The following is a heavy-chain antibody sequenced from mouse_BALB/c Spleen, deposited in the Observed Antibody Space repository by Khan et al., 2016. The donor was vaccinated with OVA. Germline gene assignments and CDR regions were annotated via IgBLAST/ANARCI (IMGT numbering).Heavy chain of an antibody. CDR3: ARDTKATPY. Sequence: VQLMESGPGLVAPSQSLSITCTVSGFSLTSYGVHWVRQPPGKGLEWLGIIWAGGSTNYYSAPMSRLSISKDNSKSQVFLKMNSLQTDDTAMYYCARDTKATPYWGQGTLVTVSA. J-gene: IGHJ3*01. V-gene: IGHV2-9*02. CDR2: IWAGGST. D-gene: IGHD1-2*01. CDR1: GFSLTSYG.